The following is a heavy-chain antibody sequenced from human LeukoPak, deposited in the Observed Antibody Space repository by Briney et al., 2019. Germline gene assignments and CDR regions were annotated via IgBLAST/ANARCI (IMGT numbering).Heavy chain of an antibody. CDR1: GGTFTGYY. CDR3: ARDSSGWSRGFDP. J-gene: IGHJ5*02. CDR2: INPNSGGT. V-gene: IGHV1-2*02. D-gene: IGHD6-19*01. Sequence: ASVKVSCKASGGTFTGYYMHWVRQAPGQGLEWMGWINPNSGGTNYAQKFQGRVTMTRDTSISTAYMELSRLRSDDTAVYYCARDSSGWSRGFDPWGQGTLVTVSS.